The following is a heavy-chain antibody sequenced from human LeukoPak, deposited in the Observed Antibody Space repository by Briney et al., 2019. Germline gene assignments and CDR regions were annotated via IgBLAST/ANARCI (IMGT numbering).Heavy chain of an antibody. Sequence: ASVEVSCKVSGYTLNELSIHWVRQAPGKGLQWMGGFDPEDGETIYAQKFQGRVTMTEDTSTDTAYMELSSLRSEDTAVYYCATYRFTRGFDYWGQGTLVTVSS. CDR2: FDPEDGET. J-gene: IGHJ4*02. V-gene: IGHV1-24*01. CDR3: ATYRFTRGFDY. CDR1: GYTLNELS. D-gene: IGHD3-10*01.